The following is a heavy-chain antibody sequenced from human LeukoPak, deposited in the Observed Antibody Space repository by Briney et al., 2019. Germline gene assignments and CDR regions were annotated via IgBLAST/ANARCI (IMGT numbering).Heavy chain of an antibody. J-gene: IGHJ3*02. Sequence: ASVKVSCKASGYTFTSYDINWVRQATGQGLEWMGWMNPNSGNTGYAQKFQGRVTMTRNTSISTAYMELSSLRSEDTAVYYCASPGSLWDDALDIWGQGTMVTVSS. CDR2: MNPNSGNT. V-gene: IGHV1-8*01. D-gene: IGHD1-26*01. CDR3: ASPGSLWDDALDI. CDR1: GYTFTSYD.